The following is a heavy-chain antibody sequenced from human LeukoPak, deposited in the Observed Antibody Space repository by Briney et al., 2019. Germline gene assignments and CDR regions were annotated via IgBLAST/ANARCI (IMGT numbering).Heavy chain of an antibody. V-gene: IGHV5-51*01. Sequence: GESLKISCKGSGYSFTSYWIGWVRQMPGKGLEWMGIFYPGDSDTRYSPSFQGQVTISADKSISTAYLQWSSLKASDTAMYYCARRQLWQRGWFDPWGQGTLVTVSS. CDR3: ARRQLWQRGWFDP. CDR2: FYPGDSDT. J-gene: IGHJ5*02. D-gene: IGHD5-18*01. CDR1: GYSFTSYW.